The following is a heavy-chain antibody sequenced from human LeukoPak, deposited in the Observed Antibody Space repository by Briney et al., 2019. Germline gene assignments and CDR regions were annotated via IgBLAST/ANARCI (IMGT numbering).Heavy chain of an antibody. CDR3: ARVYLGYCSSTSCYPDY. V-gene: IGHV3-66*01. Sequence: GGSLRLSCAASGFAVSSNYMSWVRQAPGKGLEWVSVIYSGGSTYYADSVKGRFTISRDNSKNTLYLQMNSLRAEDTAVYYCARVYLGYCSSTSCYPDYWGQGTLVSVSS. CDR1: GFAVSSNY. CDR2: IYSGGST. D-gene: IGHD2-2*01. J-gene: IGHJ4*02.